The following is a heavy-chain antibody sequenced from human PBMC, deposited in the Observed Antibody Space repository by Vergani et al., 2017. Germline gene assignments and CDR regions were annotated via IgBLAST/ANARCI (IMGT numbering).Heavy chain of an antibody. Sequence: EVQLVESGGGLVKPGGSLRLSCAASGFTFSSYSMNWVRQAPGKGLEWVSSISSSSSYIYYADSVKGRFTISRDNAENSLYLQMNSLRDEDTAVYYCARGPPTYDSSAYYYYWGQGTLVTVSS. V-gene: IGHV3-21*01. CDR3: ARGPPTYDSSAYYYY. CDR1: GFTFSSYS. CDR2: ISSSSSYI. D-gene: IGHD3-22*01. J-gene: IGHJ4*02.